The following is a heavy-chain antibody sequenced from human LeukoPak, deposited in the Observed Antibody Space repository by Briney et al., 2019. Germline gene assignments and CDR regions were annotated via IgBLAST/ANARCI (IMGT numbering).Heavy chain of an antibody. V-gene: IGHV4-59*01. J-gene: IGHJ6*03. CDR1: GGSFSGYY. D-gene: IGHD5-12*01. Sequence: SETLSLTCAVYGGSFSGYYWSWIRQPPGKGLEWIGYIYYSGSTNYNPSPKSRVTISVDTSKNQFSLKLSSVTAADTAVYYCARVLRGYGYYYYYMDVWGKGTTVTISS. CDR3: ARVLRGYGYYYYYMDV. CDR2: IYYSGST.